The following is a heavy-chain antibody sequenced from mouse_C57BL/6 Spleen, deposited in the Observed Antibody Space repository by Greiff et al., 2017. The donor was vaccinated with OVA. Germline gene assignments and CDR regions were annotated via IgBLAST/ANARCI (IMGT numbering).Heavy chain of an antibody. CDR1: GFNIKDDY. V-gene: IGHV14-4*01. J-gene: IGHJ4*01. CDR3: TEEITTVVATRGAMDY. CDR2: IDPENGDT. Sequence: VTLKVSGAELVRPGASVKLSCTASGFNIKDDYMHWVKQRPEQGLEWIGWIDPENGDTEYASKFQGKATITADTSSNTAYLQLSSLTSEDTAVYYCTEEITTVVATRGAMDYWGQGTSVTVSS. D-gene: IGHD1-1*01.